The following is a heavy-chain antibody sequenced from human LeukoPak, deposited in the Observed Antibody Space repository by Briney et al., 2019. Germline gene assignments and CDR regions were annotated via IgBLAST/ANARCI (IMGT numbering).Heavy chain of an antibody. CDR1: GYTFTRNY. V-gene: IGHV1-2*02. CDR3: AREKYYYDSSGPHGFDI. D-gene: IGHD3-22*01. Sequence: ASVKVSCKASGYTFTRNYLHWVRQAPGQGLEWMGWINPNNGGTNYGQKLRGRVTMTRDTSTTTAYMELSRLRSDDTALYYCAREKYYYDSSGPHGFDIWGQGTMVTVSS. J-gene: IGHJ3*02. CDR2: INPNNGGT.